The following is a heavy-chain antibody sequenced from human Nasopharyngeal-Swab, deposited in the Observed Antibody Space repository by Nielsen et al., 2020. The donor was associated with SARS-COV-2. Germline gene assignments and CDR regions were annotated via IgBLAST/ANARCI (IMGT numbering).Heavy chain of an antibody. J-gene: IGHJ6*02. CDR3: AREIITMVRDVYGMDV. V-gene: IGHV1-24*01. D-gene: IGHD3-10*01. Sequence: ASVKVSCKVSGYTLTELSMHWVRQAPGKGLEWMGGFDPEDGETIYAQKFQGRVTMTEDTSTDTAYMELSSLRSEDTAVYYCAREIITMVRDVYGMDVWGQGTTVTVSS. CDR2: FDPEDGET. CDR1: GYTLTELS.